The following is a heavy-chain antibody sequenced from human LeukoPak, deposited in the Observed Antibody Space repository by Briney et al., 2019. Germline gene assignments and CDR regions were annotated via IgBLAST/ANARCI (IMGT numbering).Heavy chain of an antibody. CDR3: ARVGGYCSGGSCYFFDY. J-gene: IGHJ4*02. Sequence: GGSLRLSCAASGFTFDDYAMHWVRQAPGKGLEWVSGISWNSGSIGYADSVKGRFTISRDNAKNSLYLQMNSLRAEDTAVYYCARVGGYCSGGSCYFFDYWGQGTLVTVSS. D-gene: IGHD2-15*01. CDR2: ISWNSGSI. CDR1: GFTFDDYA. V-gene: IGHV3-9*01.